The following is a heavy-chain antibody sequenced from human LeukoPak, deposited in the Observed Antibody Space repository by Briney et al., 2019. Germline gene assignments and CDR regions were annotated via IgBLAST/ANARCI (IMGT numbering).Heavy chain of an antibody. D-gene: IGHD6-25*01. CDR3: AHRPNRHSNGWNTGFFDY. CDR1: GFSLSTYGVG. Sequence: ESGPTLVNPTQTLTLTCTFSGFSLSTYGVGVGWLRQPPGKALEWLAFIYWDDDNRYSPSLKNRLTATRDTSRNQVVLTMTNMDPVDTATYYCAHRPNRHSNGWNTGFFDYWGQGTLVTVSS. CDR2: IYWDDDN. J-gene: IGHJ4*02. V-gene: IGHV2-5*02.